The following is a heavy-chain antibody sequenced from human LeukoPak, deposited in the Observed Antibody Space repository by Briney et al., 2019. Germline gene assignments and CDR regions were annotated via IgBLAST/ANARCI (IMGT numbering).Heavy chain of an antibody. J-gene: IGHJ4*02. CDR2: INPNSGGT. CDR3: ARFRIGAYYFDY. V-gene: IGHV1-2*06. D-gene: IGHD3-10*01. CDR1: GYTFTGYY. Sequence: GASVKVSCKASGYTFTGYYMHWVRQAPGQGLEWMGRINPNSGGTNYAQKFQGRVTMTRDTSISTAYMELSRLRSDDTAVYYCARFRIGAYYFDYWGQGTLVTVSS.